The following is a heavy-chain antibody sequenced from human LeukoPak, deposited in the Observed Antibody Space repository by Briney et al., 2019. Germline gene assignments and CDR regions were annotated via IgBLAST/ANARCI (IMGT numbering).Heavy chain of an antibody. J-gene: IGHJ4*02. CDR3: AKGGGFYSSGWYYDY. D-gene: IGHD6-19*01. CDR2: IIGSGGST. Sequence: GGSLRLSCAASGFTFSSYGMSWVRQAPGKGLEWVSGIIGSGGSTFYTDSVKGRFTISRDNSKNTLYLQMNSLRVEDTAVYYCAKGGGFYSSGWYYDYWGQGTLATVSS. CDR1: GFTFSSYG. V-gene: IGHV3-23*01.